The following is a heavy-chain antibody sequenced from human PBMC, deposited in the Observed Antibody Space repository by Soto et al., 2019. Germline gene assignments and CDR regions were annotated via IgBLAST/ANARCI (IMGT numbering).Heavy chain of an antibody. Sequence: PGESLKISCKGSGYSFTTYWITWVRQMPGKGLEWMGRIDPTDSYANYSPSFQGHVTISADKSISTAYLQWSSLKASDTAMYYCARHEVTATAEQHFDFWGQGTLVTVSS. CDR1: GYSFTTYW. CDR2: IDPTDSYA. V-gene: IGHV5-10-1*01. D-gene: IGHD5-18*01. CDR3: ARHEVTATAEQHFDF. J-gene: IGHJ4*02.